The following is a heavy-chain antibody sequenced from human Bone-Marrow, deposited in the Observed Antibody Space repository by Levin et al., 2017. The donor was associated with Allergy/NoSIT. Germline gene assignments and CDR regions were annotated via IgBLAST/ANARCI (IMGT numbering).Heavy chain of an antibody. V-gene: IGHV3-23*01. CDR3: AKGAGWVAGAVALI. CDR2: ISGSGTST. Sequence: GESLKISCAASGFTFSSYAMSWVRQAPGKGLDWVSAISGSGTSTYCADSVKGRFTISRDNSMTTLYLQMNSLRAEDTAVYYCAKGAGWVAGAVALIWGQGTLVTVSS. CDR1: GFTFSSYA. J-gene: IGHJ4*02. D-gene: IGHD6-19*01.